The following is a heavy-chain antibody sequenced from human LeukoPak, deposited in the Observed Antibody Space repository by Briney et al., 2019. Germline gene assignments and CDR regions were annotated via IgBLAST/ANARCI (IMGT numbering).Heavy chain of an antibody. V-gene: IGHV3-30-3*01. D-gene: IGHD5-18*01. J-gene: IGHJ4*02. CDR1: GFTFSNYA. CDR3: ARDVYYSYGSDY. Sequence: GGSLRLSCAASGFTFSNYAMHWVRQAPGKGLEWVAMISYDESNQYYVDSVKGRFTISRDNAKNSLYLQMNSLRAEDTAVYYCARDVYYSYGSDYWGQGTLVTVSS. CDR2: ISYDESNQ.